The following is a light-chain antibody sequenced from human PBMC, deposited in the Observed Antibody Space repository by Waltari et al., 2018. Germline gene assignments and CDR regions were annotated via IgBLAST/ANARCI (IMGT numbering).Light chain of an antibody. J-gene: IGKJ4*01. CDR2: GAS. V-gene: IGKV3-20*01. CDR1: QTITGSW. CDR3: QQYDGSVVT. Sequence: EIVLTQSPGTLSVSPGERVTVSCRASQTITGSWLTWYHQKPGQAPRPLIYGASNRAPGIPDRFRGSGSGTDFTLTISRLEPEDSAVYYCQQYDGSVVTFGGGTKVEIK.